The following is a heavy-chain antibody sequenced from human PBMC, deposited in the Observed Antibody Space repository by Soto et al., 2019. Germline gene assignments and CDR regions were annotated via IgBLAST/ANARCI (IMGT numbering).Heavy chain of an antibody. CDR2: ISSSSSTI. Sequence: EVQLVESGGGLVQPGGSLRLSCAASGFTFSSYSMNWVRQAPGEGLEWVSYISSSSSTIYYADSVKGRFTISRDNAKNSLYLQMNSLRDEDTAVYYCASQSYYDSSGYYSSYWGQGTLVTVSS. J-gene: IGHJ4*02. CDR3: ASQSYYDSSGYYSSY. CDR1: GFTFSSYS. D-gene: IGHD3-22*01. V-gene: IGHV3-48*02.